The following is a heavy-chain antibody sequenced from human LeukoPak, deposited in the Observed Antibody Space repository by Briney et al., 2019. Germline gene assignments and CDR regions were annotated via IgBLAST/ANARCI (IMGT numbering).Heavy chain of an antibody. CDR2: IYYSGST. CDR1: GGSMSPYH. CDR3: ANAVSGRFDY. D-gene: IGHD6-19*01. J-gene: IGHJ4*02. V-gene: IGHV4-59*08. Sequence: SETLSLTCTVSGGSMSPYHGGWIRQPPGKGLEWTGYIYYSGSTNYNPSLKSRVTISVDTSKNQFTPKLTSVTAADTALYYCANAVSGRFDYWGQGTLVTVSS.